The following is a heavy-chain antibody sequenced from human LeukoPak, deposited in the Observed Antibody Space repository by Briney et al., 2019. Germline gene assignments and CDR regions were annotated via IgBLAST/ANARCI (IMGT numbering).Heavy chain of an antibody. Sequence: GGSLRLSCAASGFTFSSYAMHWVRQAPGKGLEWVEVISHDGSNKYYADSVKGRFTISRDNSKNTLYLQMNSLRAEDTAVYYCARDRVAFDIWGQGTMVTVSS. V-gene: IGHV3-30*04. CDR1: GFTFSSYA. J-gene: IGHJ3*02. CDR3: ARDRVAFDI. CDR2: ISHDGSNK.